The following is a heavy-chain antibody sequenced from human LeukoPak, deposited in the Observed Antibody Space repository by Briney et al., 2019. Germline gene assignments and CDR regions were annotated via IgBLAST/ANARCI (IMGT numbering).Heavy chain of an antibody. CDR1: GYTFTDYY. V-gene: IGHV1-46*01. D-gene: IGHD6-19*01. CDR2: INPSYGST. Sequence: ASVKVSCKASGYTFTDYYMHWVRQAPGQGLEWMGIINPSYGSTSYAQKFQGRVTMTRDTSTSTVYMELSSLRSEDTAVYYCASSSGWYPSDYWGQGTLVTVSS. CDR3: ASSSGWYPSDY. J-gene: IGHJ4*02.